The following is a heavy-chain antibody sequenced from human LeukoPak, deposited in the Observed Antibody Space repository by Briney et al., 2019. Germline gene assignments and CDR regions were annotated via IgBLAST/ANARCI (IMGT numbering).Heavy chain of an antibody. CDR2: INWYGGSI. J-gene: IGHJ3*02. V-gene: IGHV3-20*01. CDR3: ARAGVLRFLEWWAFDI. Sequence: GGSLRLSCAASGFTFDDYGMSWVRQAPGKGLEWVSGINWYGGSIGYADSVKGRFTISRDNAKNSLYLQMNSLRAEDTALYHCARAGVLRFLEWWAFDIWGQRTMVTVSS. CDR1: GFTFDDYG. D-gene: IGHD3-3*01.